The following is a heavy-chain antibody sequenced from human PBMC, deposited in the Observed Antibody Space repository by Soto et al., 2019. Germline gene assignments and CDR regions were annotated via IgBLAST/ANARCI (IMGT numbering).Heavy chain of an antibody. V-gene: IGHV3-23*01. Sequence: PGESLKISCKASGFLFENFTMNWVRLTPGRGLEWLSAISTSGVTILYADSVKGRFTISRDDFESTLYLQMNGLTADDTAAYYCTKDAGYDTSGYWGSAEYFQHWGQGTLVTVSS. D-gene: IGHD3-22*01. CDR3: TKDAGYDTSGYWGSAEYFQH. J-gene: IGHJ1*01. CDR1: GFLFENFT. CDR2: ISTSGVTI.